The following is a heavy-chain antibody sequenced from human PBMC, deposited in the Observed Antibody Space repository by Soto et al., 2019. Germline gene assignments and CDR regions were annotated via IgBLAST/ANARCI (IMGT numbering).Heavy chain of an antibody. Sequence: SETLSLTCAVSGGSFTSNNLWTWVRQPPGQGLDWIGEIYRTGSTNYNPSLKSRVTISLDKSENQFSLKVTSLTAADTAVYYCASRDPGTSVDYWGQGTLVTVYS. CDR3: ASRDPGTSVDY. J-gene: IGHJ4*02. D-gene: IGHD1-7*01. CDR2: IYRTGST. V-gene: IGHV4-4*02. CDR1: GGSFTSNNL.